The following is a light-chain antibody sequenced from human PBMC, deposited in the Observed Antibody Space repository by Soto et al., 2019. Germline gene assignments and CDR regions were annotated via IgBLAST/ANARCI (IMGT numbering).Light chain of an antibody. CDR2: EDN. Sequence: NFMLNQPHSVSESPGKTVIISCTRSSGSIASNYVQWYQQRPGSSPTTVIYEDNQRPSGVPDRFSGSIDSSSNSASLTISGLETEDEADYYCQSYDATNQVFGGGTKVTVL. CDR1: SGSIASNY. J-gene: IGLJ3*02. V-gene: IGLV6-57*01. CDR3: QSYDATNQV.